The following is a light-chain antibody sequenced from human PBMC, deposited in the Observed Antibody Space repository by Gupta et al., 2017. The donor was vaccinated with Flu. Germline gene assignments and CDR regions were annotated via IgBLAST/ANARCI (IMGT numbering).Light chain of an antibody. J-gene: IGLJ3*02. CDR1: SSDVGGYNF. Sequence: QSALTQPPSASGSPGQSVTISCTGTSSDVGGYNFVSWYQQHPGKAPKLMIYEVIKRPSGVPDRFSGSKSGNMASLTVSGLQTEDEADYYCSSYAGSNNLVFGGGTKLTVL. V-gene: IGLV2-8*01. CDR3: SSYAGSNNLV. CDR2: EVI.